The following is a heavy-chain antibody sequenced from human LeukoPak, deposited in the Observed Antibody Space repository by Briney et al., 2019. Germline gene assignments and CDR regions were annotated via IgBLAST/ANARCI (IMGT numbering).Heavy chain of an antibody. CDR3: ARLNIVVVVAATPGWFDP. V-gene: IGHV4-34*01. CDR1: GGSFSGYY. CDR2: INHSGST. D-gene: IGHD2-15*01. Sequence: PSETLSLTCAVYGGSFSGYYWSWIRQPPGKGLEWIGEINHSGSTNYNPSLKSRVTISVDTSKNQFSLKLSSVTAADTAVYYRARLNIVVVVAATPGWFDPWGQGTLVTVSS. J-gene: IGHJ5*02.